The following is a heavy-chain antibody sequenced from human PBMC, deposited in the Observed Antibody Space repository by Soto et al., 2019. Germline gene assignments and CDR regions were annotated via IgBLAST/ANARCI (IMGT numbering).Heavy chain of an antibody. CDR3: ARAVVATGWFDP. Sequence: GXSLRLYCEDSGFTFSTYWMHWFRQAPGKGLVWVSRINSDGSSTSYADSVKGRFTISRYNAKNTLYLQMNSLRAEDTAVYYCARAVVATGWFDPWGQGTLVTVSS. D-gene: IGHD2-15*01. J-gene: IGHJ5*02. V-gene: IGHV3-74*01. CDR1: GFTFSTYW. CDR2: INSDGSST.